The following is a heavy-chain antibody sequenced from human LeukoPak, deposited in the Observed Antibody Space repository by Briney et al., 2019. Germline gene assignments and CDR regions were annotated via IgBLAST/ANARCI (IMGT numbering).Heavy chain of an antibody. V-gene: IGHV3-23*01. CDR3: AKGRITTASRPEVWSLDY. CDR1: GFTFGSYA. J-gene: IGHJ4*02. D-gene: IGHD6-6*01. Sequence: GGSLRLSCAASGFTFGSYAMSWVRQAPGMGLEWVSGMRAGGGNTYYAGSVKGRFTISRDNSKNTLYLQMNSLRADDTALYYCAKGRITTASRPEVWSLDYWGQGTLVAVSS. CDR2: MRAGGGNT.